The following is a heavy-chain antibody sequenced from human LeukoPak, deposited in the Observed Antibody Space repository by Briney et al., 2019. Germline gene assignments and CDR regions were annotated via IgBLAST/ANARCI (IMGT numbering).Heavy chain of an antibody. Sequence: SETLSLTCTVSGGSISSYYWSWIRQPPGKGLEWIGYIYYSGSTNYNPSLKSRVTISVDTSKNQFSLKLSSVTAADTAVYYCARGYDFGGTDYWGQGTLVTVSS. CDR1: GGSISSYY. V-gene: IGHV4-59*12. J-gene: IGHJ4*02. CDR3: ARGYDFGGTDY. CDR2: IYYSGST. D-gene: IGHD5-12*01.